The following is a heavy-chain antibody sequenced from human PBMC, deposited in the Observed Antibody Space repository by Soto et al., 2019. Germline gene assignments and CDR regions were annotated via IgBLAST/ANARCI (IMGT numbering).Heavy chain of an antibody. CDR1: GYTFTSYG. CDR3: ARGRMVRGVMVYNWFDP. J-gene: IGHJ5*02. D-gene: IGHD3-10*01. Sequence: GASVKVSCKASGYTFTSYGISWVRQAPGQGLEWMGWISAYNGNTNYAQKLQGRVTMTTDTSTSTAYMELRSLRSDDTAVYYCARGRMVRGVMVYNWFDPWGQGTLVTVSS. CDR2: ISAYNGNT. V-gene: IGHV1-18*01.